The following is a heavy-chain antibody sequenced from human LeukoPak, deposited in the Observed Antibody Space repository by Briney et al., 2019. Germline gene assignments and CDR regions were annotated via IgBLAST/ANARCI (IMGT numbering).Heavy chain of an antibody. Sequence: GGSLRLSCAASRFTLSNYWMSWVRQAPGKGLEWVSAIVNSGGSTYYADSVKGRFTISRDNSKNTLYLQMNSLSAEDTAVYYCAKPRRMMVASLHFDCWGQGTLVTVSS. CDR3: AKPRRMMVASLHFDC. D-gene: IGHD2-15*01. CDR1: RFTLSNYW. CDR2: IVNSGGST. V-gene: IGHV3-23*01. J-gene: IGHJ4*02.